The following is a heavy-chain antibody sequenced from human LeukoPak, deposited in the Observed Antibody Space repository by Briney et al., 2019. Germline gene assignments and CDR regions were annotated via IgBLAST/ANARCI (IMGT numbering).Heavy chain of an antibody. CDR3: ARPYYYDSSGYYSFDY. D-gene: IGHD3-22*01. CDR2: ISSRSTYV. Sequence: GGSLRLSCAASGFTFSGFSMNWVRQAPGKGLEWVSLISSRSTYVYYADAVKGRFTISRDNAKDSLYLQMNTLRAEDTAVYYCARPYYYDSSGYYSFDYWGQGTLVTVSS. J-gene: IGHJ4*02. V-gene: IGHV3-21*01. CDR1: GFTFSGFS.